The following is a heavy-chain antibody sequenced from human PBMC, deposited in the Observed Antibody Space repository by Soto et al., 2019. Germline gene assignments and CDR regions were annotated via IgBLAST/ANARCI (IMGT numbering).Heavy chain of an antibody. CDR2: IRSKAYGGTT. CDR3: TSPSRDGYNFDYFDY. V-gene: IGHV3-49*04. D-gene: IGHD5-12*01. CDR1: GFTFGDYA. J-gene: IGHJ4*02. Sequence: GGSLRLSCTASGFTFGDYAMSWVRQAPGKGLEWVGFIRSKAYGGTTEYAASVKGRFTISRDDSKSIAYLQMNSLKTEDTAVYYCTSPSRDGYNFDYFDYWGQGTLVTVSS.